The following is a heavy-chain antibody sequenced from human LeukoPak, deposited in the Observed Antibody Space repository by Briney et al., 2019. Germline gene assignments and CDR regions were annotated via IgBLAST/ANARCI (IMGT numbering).Heavy chain of an antibody. CDR1: GYSISSSYY. CDR3: ARDTGLLWFGGDGAFDI. J-gene: IGHJ3*02. CDR2: IYYSGST. V-gene: IGHV4-61*01. Sequence: PSETLSLTCTVSGYSISSSYYWSWIRQPPGKGLEWIGYIYYSGSTNYNPSLKSRVTISVDTSKNQFSLKLSSVTAADTAVYYCARDTGLLWFGGDGAFDIWGQGTMVTVSS. D-gene: IGHD3-10*01.